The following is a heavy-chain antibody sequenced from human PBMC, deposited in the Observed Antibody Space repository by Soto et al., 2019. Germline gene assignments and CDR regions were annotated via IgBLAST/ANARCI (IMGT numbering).Heavy chain of an antibody. J-gene: IGHJ4*02. CDR2: ISSSGSYT. D-gene: IGHD6-13*01. Sequence: PGGSLRLSCAASGFTFSDYYMSWIRQAPGKGLEWVSYISSSGSYTNYADSVKGRFTISRDNAKNSLYLQMNSLRAEDTAVYYCARTSGSSSWYPYWGQGTLVTVSS. V-gene: IGHV3-11*03. CDR3: ARTSGSSSWYPY. CDR1: GFTFSDYY.